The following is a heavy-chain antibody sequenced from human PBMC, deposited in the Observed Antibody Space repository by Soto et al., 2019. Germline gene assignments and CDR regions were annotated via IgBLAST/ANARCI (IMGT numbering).Heavy chain of an antibody. Sequence: GGSLRLSCAASGFTFSTYEMNWVRQAPGKGLEWVSYISSSGSAINYADSVKGRFTISRDNAKNSLYLQMNSLRAEDTAVYYCARGGRFLEWLLFFDYWGQGTLVTVSS. CDR2: ISSSGSAI. J-gene: IGHJ4*02. D-gene: IGHD3-3*01. V-gene: IGHV3-48*03. CDR3: ARGGRFLEWLLFFDY. CDR1: GFTFSTYE.